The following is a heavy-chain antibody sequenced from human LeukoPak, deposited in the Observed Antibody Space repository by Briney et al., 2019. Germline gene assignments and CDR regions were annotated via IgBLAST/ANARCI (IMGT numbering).Heavy chain of an antibody. CDR3: ARDRSITMVRGVTENWFDS. V-gene: IGHV3-23*01. D-gene: IGHD3-10*01. CDR2: LSGSGAST. CDR1: GFTFSSHA. J-gene: IGHJ5*01. Sequence: GGSLRLSCAASGFTFSSHAMSWVRQAPGKGLERVSALSGSGASTYYADAVKGRFTISRDNSQNILYLQMNSLRVADTAIYYCARDRSITMVRGVTENWFDSWGQGVLVTVSS.